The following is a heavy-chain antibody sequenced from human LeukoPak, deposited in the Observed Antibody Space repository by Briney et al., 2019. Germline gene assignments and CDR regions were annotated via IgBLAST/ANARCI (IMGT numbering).Heavy chain of an antibody. CDR2: IIPIFGTA. V-gene: IGHV1-69*13. J-gene: IGHJ4*02. Sequence: SVKVSRKASGGTFSSYAISWVRQAPGQGLEWMGGIIPIFGTANYAQKFQGRVTITADESTSTAYMELSSLRSEDTAVYYCARDSGYSGYDLRCDYWGQGTLVTVSS. D-gene: IGHD5-12*01. CDR1: GGTFSSYA. CDR3: ARDSGYSGYDLRCDY.